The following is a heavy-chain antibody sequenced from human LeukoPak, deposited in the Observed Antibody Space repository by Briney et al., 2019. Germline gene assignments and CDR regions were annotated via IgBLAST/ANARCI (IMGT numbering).Heavy chain of an antibody. CDR3: ARDFFHSSESRPFDY. V-gene: IGHV3-21*06. CDR1: GFTFGAYT. CDR2: IFSRSESI. J-gene: IGHJ4*02. Sequence: PGGSLRLSCAASGFTFGAYTINWVRQAPGKGLEWVSSIFSRSESILYADSVKGRFTISRDNAKNLLYMQMDSLRVEDTAVYYCARDFFHSSESRPFDYWGQGTLVTVSS. D-gene: IGHD3-22*01.